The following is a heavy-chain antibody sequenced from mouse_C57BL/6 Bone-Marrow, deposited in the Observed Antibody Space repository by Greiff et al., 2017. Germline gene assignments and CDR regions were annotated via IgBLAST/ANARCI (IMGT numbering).Heavy chain of an antibody. D-gene: IGHD1-1*01. V-gene: IGHV1-26*01. J-gene: IGHJ1*03. CDR2: INPNNGGA. Sequence: VPLQQSGPELVKPGASVKISCKASGYTFTDYYMNWVKQSHGKSLEWIGDINPNNGGASYNQPFKGKATLTVDKSSSTAYMELRSLTAEASAVYYCASDYGSSPYWYFDVWGTGTTVTVSS. CDR3: ASDYGSSPYWYFDV. CDR1: GYTFTDYY.